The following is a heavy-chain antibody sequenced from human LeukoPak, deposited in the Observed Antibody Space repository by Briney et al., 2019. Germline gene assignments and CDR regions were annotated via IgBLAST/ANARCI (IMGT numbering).Heavy chain of an antibody. CDR3: ARDPGYAVYYFDY. V-gene: IGHV3-66*01. CDR1: GFTVSSNY. D-gene: IGHD1-1*01. CDR2: IYSGGST. J-gene: IGHJ4*02. Sequence: PGGSLRLSCAASGFTVSSNYMSWVRQAPGEGLEWVSVIYSGGSTYYADSVKGRFTISRDNSKSTLYLQMNSLRAEDTAVYYCARDPGYAVYYFDYWGQGTLVTVSS.